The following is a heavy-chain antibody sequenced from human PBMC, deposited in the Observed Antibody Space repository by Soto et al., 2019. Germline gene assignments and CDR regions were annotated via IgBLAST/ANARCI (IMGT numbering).Heavy chain of an antibody. CDR3: ARTDRDFYGLDV. V-gene: IGHV3-13*05. CDR1: GFTFRNYD. Sequence: EVQLVESGGGLVQPGGSLRLSCEASGFTFRNYDMHWVRQGTGKGLEWVSGISAAGDPDYADSVEGRFTISRENAQNSFCLQMNSLRAGDTAVYYCARTDRDFYGLDVWGQGTTVIVSS. J-gene: IGHJ6*02. CDR2: ISAAGDP.